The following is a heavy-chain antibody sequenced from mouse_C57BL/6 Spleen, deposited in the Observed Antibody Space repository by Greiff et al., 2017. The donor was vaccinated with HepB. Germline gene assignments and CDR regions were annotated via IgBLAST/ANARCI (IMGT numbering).Heavy chain of an antibody. CDR2: ISDGGSYT. CDR3: ARGDNSFNY. Sequence: DVKLVESGGGLVKPGGSLKLSCAASGFTFSSYAMSWVRQTPEKRLEWLATISDGGSYTYYPDNVKGRFTISRDNAKNNLYLQMSHLKSEDTAMYYCARGDNSFNYWGQGTTLTVSS. V-gene: IGHV5-4*03. CDR1: GFTFSSYA. J-gene: IGHJ2*01.